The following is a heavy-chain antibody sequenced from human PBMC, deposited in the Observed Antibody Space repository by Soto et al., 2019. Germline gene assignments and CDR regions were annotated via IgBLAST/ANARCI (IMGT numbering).Heavy chain of an antibody. D-gene: IGHD3-3*01. V-gene: IGHV3-15*01. J-gene: IGHJ6*03. Sequence: GGSLRLSCAASGCTFSNAWMSWVRQAPGMGLEWVGHIKSKTDGGTTDYAAPVKGRFTISRDDSKNTLYLQMNSLKTEDTAVYYCSAVFEFLDNYYMDVWGKGTTVTVSS. CDR1: GCTFSNAW. CDR3: SAVFEFLDNYYMDV. CDR2: IKSKTDGGTT.